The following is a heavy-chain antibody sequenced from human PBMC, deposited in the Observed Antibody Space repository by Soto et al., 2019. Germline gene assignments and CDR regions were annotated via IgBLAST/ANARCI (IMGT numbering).Heavy chain of an antibody. D-gene: IGHD2-15*01. V-gene: IGHV4-39*01. CDR1: GGSIGSDHYY. J-gene: IGHJ4*02. CDR2: IYYSGDT. Sequence: SSETLSLTCTVSGGSIGSDHYYWGWIRQSPGKGLEWIASIYYSGDTYFNPSLRSRVSISVDTSKNQFSLNVNSMTAADTAIYFCASHRTVVVVSPSPYAFDSWAQGTLVTVSS. CDR3: ASHRTVVVVSPSPYAFDS.